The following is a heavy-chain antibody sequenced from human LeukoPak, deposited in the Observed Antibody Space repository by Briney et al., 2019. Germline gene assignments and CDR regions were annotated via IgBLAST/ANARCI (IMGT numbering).Heavy chain of an antibody. V-gene: IGHV3-48*03. CDR2: ISSSGSII. CDR3: ARDMMDSRGVFDY. J-gene: IGHJ4*02. D-gene: IGHD3-10*01. Sequence: PGGSLRLSFGASGFTFRGSQRNWVRQPPGKGLEWLSHISSSGSIIYYAESVKGRFTISRDNAKSSLYLQMNSLRGEDTAVYFCARDMMDSRGVFDYWGRGTLVTVSS. CDR1: GFTFRGSQ.